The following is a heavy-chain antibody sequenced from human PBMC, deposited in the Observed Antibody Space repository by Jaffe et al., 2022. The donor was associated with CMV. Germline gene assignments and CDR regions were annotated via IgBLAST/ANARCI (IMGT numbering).Heavy chain of an antibody. J-gene: IGHJ4*02. D-gene: IGHD6-19*01. V-gene: IGHV4-39*01. Sequence: QLQLQESGPGLVKPSETLSLTCTVSGGSISSSSYYWGWIRQPPGKGLEWIGSIYYSGSTYYNPSLKSRVTISVDTSKNQFSLKLSSVTAADTAVYYCARHARGGGPYSSGWLGWGQGTLVTVSS. CDR1: GGSISSSSYY. CDR3: ARHARGGGPYSSGWLG. CDR2: IYYSGST.